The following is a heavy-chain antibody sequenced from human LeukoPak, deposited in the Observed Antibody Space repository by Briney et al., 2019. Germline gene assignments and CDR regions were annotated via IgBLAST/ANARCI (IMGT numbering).Heavy chain of an antibody. Sequence: GGSLRLSCAVSGFTVSSNFLNWVRQAPGRGLEWVSVLYSGGTTFYADSVRGRFTISRDNSKNTLYLQMNSLRADDTAVYYCASPSPGGGAAGLFDYWGRGTLVTVSS. CDR2: LYSGGTT. D-gene: IGHD6-13*01. J-gene: IGHJ4*02. CDR3: ASPSPGGGAAGLFDY. CDR1: GFTVSSNF. V-gene: IGHV3-53*05.